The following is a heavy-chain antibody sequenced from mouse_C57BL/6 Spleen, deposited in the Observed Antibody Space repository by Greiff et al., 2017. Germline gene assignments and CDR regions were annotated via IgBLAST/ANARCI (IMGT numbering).Heavy chain of an antibody. Sequence: QVQLQQPGAELVKPGASVKMSCKASGYTFTSYWIPWVKQRPGQGLEWIGDIDPGNGGTNYNEKFKSKATLTVDTSSSTAYMQLSSLTSEDSAVYYCARWGDTGSLALGYWGQGTTLTVSS. CDR3: ARWGDTGSLALGY. CDR2: IDPGNGGT. J-gene: IGHJ2*01. D-gene: IGHD4-1*01. V-gene: IGHV1-55*01. CDR1: GYTFTSYW.